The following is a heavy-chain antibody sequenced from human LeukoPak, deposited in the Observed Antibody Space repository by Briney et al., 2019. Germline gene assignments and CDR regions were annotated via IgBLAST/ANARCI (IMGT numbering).Heavy chain of an antibody. CDR2: FYHSGST. J-gene: IGHJ5*02. CDR3: ARVSGDYPASWFDP. D-gene: IGHD4-17*01. CDR1: GYLIRSGYY. V-gene: IGHV4-38-2*02. Sequence: SETLSLTCTVSGYLIRSGYYWAWIRQPPGKGLEWIGSFYHSGSTFYKPSLKSRVTISVDTSKNQFSLKVTSVTAADTAVYYCARVSGDYPASWFDPWGQGTLVSVSS.